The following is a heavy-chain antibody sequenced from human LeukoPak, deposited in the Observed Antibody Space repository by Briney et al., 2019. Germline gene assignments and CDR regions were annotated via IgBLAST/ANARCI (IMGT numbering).Heavy chain of an antibody. CDR2: INHSGST. J-gene: IGHJ4*02. D-gene: IGHD5-24*01. V-gene: IGHV4-34*01. CDR1: GGSFSGYY. Sequence: SETLSLTCAVYGGSFSGYYWSWIRQPPGKGLEWIGEINHSGSTNYNPSLKSRVTIPVDTSKNQFSLKLSSVTAADTAVYYCARHSGRGYINYFDYWGQGTLVTVSS. CDR3: ARHSGRGYINYFDY.